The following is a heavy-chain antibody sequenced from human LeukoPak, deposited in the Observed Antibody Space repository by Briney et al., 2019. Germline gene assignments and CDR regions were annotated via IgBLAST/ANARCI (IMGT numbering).Heavy chain of an antibody. CDR1: GGSMSSYY. CDR2: IYYSRST. V-gene: IGHV4-59*01. Sequence: SETLSLTCTVSGGSMSSYYWSWIRQPPGKGLEWIGYIYYSRSTNYNPSLKSRVTISVDTSKNQFSLKLSSVTAADTAVYYCARAAWGVVTAIGAFDIWGQGTMVTVSS. D-gene: IGHD2-21*02. J-gene: IGHJ3*02. CDR3: ARAAWGVVTAIGAFDI.